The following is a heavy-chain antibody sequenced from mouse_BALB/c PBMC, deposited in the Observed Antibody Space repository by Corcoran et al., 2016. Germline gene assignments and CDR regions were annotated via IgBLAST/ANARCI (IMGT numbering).Heavy chain of an antibody. D-gene: IGHD1-2*01. CDR3: ARWFITTVYWYFDV. J-gene: IGHJ1*01. Sequence: EVQLQQSGAELVKPGASVKLSCTASGFNIKDTYMHWVKQRHEQGLEWIGRIDPANGNTKYDPKFQGKATITADTSSNTAYLQLSSLTSEDTAVYYCARWFITTVYWYFDVWGAGTTVTVSS. V-gene: IGHV14-3*02. CDR2: IDPANGNT. CDR1: GFNIKDTY.